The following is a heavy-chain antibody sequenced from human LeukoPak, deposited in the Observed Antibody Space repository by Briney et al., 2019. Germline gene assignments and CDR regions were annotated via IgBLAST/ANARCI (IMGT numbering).Heavy chain of an antibody. V-gene: IGHV3-23*01. CDR1: GFAFSSYA. J-gene: IGHJ4*02. D-gene: IGHD5-24*01. CDR3: AKDMWGDGYKFDS. Sequence: GGSLRLSCAASGFAFSSYAMSRVRQAPGKGLECVSVISGSGGSTNYADSVKGRFTISRDNSKNMLYLQMNNVRAEDTALYYCAKDMWGDGYKFDSWGQGTPVTVSS. CDR2: ISGSGGST.